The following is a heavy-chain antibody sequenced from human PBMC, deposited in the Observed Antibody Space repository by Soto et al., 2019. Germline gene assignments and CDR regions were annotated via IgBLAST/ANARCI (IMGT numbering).Heavy chain of an antibody. V-gene: IGHV3-74*01. J-gene: IGHJ6*02. D-gene: IGHD3-10*01. CDR1: GFTFSSYW. Sequence: EVQLVESGGGLVQPGGSLRLSCAASGFTFSSYWMHWVRQAPGKGLVWVSRINSDGSSTSYADSVKGRFTISRDNAKNTLDLQMNSLRAEDTAVYYCARERGGDGYKYYYYYYGMDGWGQGTTVTVSS. CDR3: ARERGGDGYKYYYYYYGMDG. CDR2: INSDGSST.